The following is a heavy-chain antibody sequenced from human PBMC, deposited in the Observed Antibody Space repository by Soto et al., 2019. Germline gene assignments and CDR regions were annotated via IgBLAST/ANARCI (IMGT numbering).Heavy chain of an antibody. CDR3: VKRYFDWLFPYYYYGMDV. V-gene: IGHV3-64D*06. CDR1: GFTFSSYA. J-gene: IGHJ6*02. D-gene: IGHD3-9*01. Sequence: GGSLRLSCSASGFTFSSYAMHWVRQAPGKGLEYVSAISSNGGSTYYADSVKGRFTISRDNSKNTLYLQMSSLRAEDTAVYYCVKRYFDWLFPYYYYGMDVWGQGTTVTVSS. CDR2: ISSNGGST.